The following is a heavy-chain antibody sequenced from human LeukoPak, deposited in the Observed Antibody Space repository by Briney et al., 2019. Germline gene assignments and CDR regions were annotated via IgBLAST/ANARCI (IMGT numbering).Heavy chain of an antibody. V-gene: IGHV3-30*02. CDR3: TKSFWSGYTYYFDY. CDR1: GFTFSDYG. Sequence: GGSLRLSCAASGFTFSDYGMHWVRQAPGKGLEWVAFIRYDVSNEYYVDSVKGRFTVSTDNSKNTPYLQMNSLRAEDTAVYYCTKSFWSGYTYYFDYWGQGTLVTVSS. CDR2: IRYDVSNE. J-gene: IGHJ4*02. D-gene: IGHD3-3*01.